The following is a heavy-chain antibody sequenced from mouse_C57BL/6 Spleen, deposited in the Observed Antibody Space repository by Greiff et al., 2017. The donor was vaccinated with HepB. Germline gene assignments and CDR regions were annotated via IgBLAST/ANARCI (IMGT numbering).Heavy chain of an antibody. CDR2: IDPETGGT. CDR3: TRSYGSSYPYYAMDY. J-gene: IGHJ4*01. Sequence: QVQLKESGAELVRPGASVTLSCKASGYTFTDYEMHWVKQTPVHGLEWIGAIDPETGGTAYNQKFKGKAILTADKSSSTAYMELRSLTSEDSAVYYCTRSYGSSYPYYAMDYWGQGTSVTVSS. CDR1: GYTFTDYE. V-gene: IGHV1-15*01. D-gene: IGHD1-1*01.